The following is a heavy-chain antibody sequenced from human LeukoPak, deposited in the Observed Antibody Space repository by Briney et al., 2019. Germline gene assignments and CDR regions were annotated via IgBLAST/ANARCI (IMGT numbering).Heavy chain of an antibody. CDR3: ARVAYGANGFDP. Sequence: SQTLSLTCAVSGDSISSGGYLWSWIRQPPGKGLEWIGYIYHDGSTNYIPSLRSRVTMSVDRSKNQFSLTLSFVTAADTAVYYCARVAYGANGFDPWGQGTLVTVSS. CDR2: IYHDGST. J-gene: IGHJ5*02. D-gene: IGHD3-10*01. V-gene: IGHV4-30-2*01. CDR1: GDSISSGGYL.